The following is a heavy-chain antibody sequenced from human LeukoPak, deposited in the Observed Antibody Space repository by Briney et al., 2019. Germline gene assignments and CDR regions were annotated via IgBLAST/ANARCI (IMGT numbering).Heavy chain of an antibody. CDR3: ARLAVTAIPLAFDY. J-gene: IGHJ4*02. CDR2: IIPIFGTA. V-gene: IGHV1-69*13. Sequence: ASVTVSFTASGGTFSSYAISWVRQAPGQGLEWMGGIIPIFGTANYAQKFQGRVTITADESTSTAYMELSSLRSEDTAVYYCARLAVTAIPLAFDYWGQGTLVTVSS. D-gene: IGHD2-21*02. CDR1: GGTFSSYA.